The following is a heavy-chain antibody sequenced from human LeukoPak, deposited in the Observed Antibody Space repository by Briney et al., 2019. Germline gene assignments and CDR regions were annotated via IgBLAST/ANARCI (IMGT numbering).Heavy chain of an antibody. D-gene: IGHD4-11*01. CDR1: GFTVSGNY. V-gene: IGHV3-66*02. Sequence: GGSLRLSCAASGFTVSGNYMSWVRQAPGKGLEGVSVIYSGGRTYYADSVKGRFTISRDNSKNALYLQMNSLRAEDTAVYYCARGPYSNALSYHYYYGMDVWGQGTTVTVSS. CDR2: IYSGGRT. J-gene: IGHJ6*02. CDR3: ARGPYSNALSYHYYYGMDV.